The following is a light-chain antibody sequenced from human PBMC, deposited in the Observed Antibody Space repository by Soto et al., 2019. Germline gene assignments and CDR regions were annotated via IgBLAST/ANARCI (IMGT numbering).Light chain of an antibody. CDR2: EGS. V-gene: IGLV2-23*01. Sequence: QSALTQPASVSGSPGQSITISCTGTSSDVGSYHLVSWYQQHPGKAPKLMIYEGSKRRSGVSNRLSGSKSGNTASLTISGLQAEDEADYSCCSYAGSSTWVFGGGTTLTVL. CDR1: SSDVGSYHL. CDR3: CSYAGSSTWV. J-gene: IGLJ3*02.